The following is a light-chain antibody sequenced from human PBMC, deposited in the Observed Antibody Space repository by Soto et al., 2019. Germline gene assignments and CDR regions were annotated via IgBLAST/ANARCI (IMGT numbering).Light chain of an antibody. Sequence: EIVLTQSPVTLSLSPGERASLSCRASQSVSSSNLAWYQQKTGQAPRLLIYGTSSRATGIPDRFSGSGSGTDFTLTISRLEPEDFAVYYCQQYGTSPPYTFGQGTKQEIK. CDR2: GTS. CDR3: QQYGTSPPYT. J-gene: IGKJ2*01. CDR1: QSVSSSN. V-gene: IGKV3-20*01.